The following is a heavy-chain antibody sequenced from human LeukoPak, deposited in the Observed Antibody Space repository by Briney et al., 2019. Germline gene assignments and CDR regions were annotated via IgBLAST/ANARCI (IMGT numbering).Heavy chain of an antibody. CDR2: IYYINST. V-gene: IGHV4-59*12. Sequence: SETLSLTCTVSGGSISSYYWSWIRQPPGKGLEWIGYIYYINSTNYNPSLKSRVTISVDTSKNQFSLKLSSVTAADTAVYYCARGPTYYDFHYWGQGTLVTVSS. D-gene: IGHD3-3*01. CDR3: ARGPTYYDFHY. CDR1: GGSISSYY. J-gene: IGHJ4*02.